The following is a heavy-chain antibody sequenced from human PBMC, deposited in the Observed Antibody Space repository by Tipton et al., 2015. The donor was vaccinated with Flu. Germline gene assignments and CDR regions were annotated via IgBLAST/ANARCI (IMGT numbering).Heavy chain of an antibody. CDR1: GFTFSIYA. D-gene: IGHD2-8*02. V-gene: IGHV3-23*01. J-gene: IGHJ3*01. CDR2: ITAGGVST. CDR3: AKDQSGAVDAFDV. Sequence: SLRLSCATSGFTFSIYAMSWVRQAPGRGLEWVSTITAGGVSTYYADSVKGRFTISRDNSKNTLSLQMNSLRADDTAIYYCAKDQSGAVDAFDVWGQGTMVTVSS.